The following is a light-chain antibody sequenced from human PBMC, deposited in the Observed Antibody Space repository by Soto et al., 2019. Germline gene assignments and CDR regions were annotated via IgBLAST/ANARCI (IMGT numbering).Light chain of an antibody. V-gene: IGKV1-39*01. J-gene: IGKJ4*01. CDR2: GAS. CDR1: QSISTY. Sequence: DIQMTQSPSSLSASIGDRITITCRASQSISTYLNRYQQKPGKAPSLLIYGASTLQSGVPSRFSGSGSATDFTLTISSLQPEDFATYSCQQTFITPPLTFGGGTKVEIK. CDR3: QQTFITPPLT.